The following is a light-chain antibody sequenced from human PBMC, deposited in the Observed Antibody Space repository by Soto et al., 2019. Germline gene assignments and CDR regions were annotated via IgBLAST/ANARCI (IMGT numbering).Light chain of an antibody. CDR1: QDISNY. J-gene: IGKJ4*01. CDR2: DAS. Sequence: DIQMTQSPSSLSASVGDRVTITCQASQDISNYLNWYQQKPGKAPKFLIYDASNLETGVPSRFSGSGSGTKFSLTISSLQPEDIATSYCQQYDNLPLTFGGGTKVDIK. CDR3: QQYDNLPLT. V-gene: IGKV1-33*01.